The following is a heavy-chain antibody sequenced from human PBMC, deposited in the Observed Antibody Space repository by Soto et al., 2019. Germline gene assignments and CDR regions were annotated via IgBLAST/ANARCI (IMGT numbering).Heavy chain of an antibody. J-gene: IGHJ3*02. CDR3: ARVRRYCSGGSCYSGLGAFDI. D-gene: IGHD2-15*01. V-gene: IGHV3-48*01. CDR1: GFTFSSYS. Sequence: GGSLRLSCAASGFTFSSYSMNWVRQAPGKGLEWVSYISSSSSTIYYADSVKGRFTISRDNAKNSLYLQMNSLRAEDTAVYYCARVRRYCSGGSCYSGLGAFDIWGQGTMVTVSS. CDR2: ISSSSSTI.